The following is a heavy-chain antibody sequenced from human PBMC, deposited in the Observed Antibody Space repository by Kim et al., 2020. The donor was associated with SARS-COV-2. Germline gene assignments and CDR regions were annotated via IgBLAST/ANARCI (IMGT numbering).Heavy chain of an antibody. CDR2: INPNSGGT. CDR1: GYTFTGYY. V-gene: IGHV1-2*04. CDR3: ARGIGFGSSNWFDP. Sequence: ASVKVSCKASGYTFTGYYMHWVRQAPGQGLEWMGWINPNSGGTNYAQKFQGWVTMTRDTSISTAYMELSRLRSDDTAVYYCARGIGFGSSNWFDPWGQGTLVTVSS. D-gene: IGHD3-10*01. J-gene: IGHJ5*02.